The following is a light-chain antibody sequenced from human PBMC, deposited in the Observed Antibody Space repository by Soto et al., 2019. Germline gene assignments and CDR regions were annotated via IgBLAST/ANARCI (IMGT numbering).Light chain of an antibody. CDR3: QQYKDYVLT. J-gene: IGKJ4*01. V-gene: IGKV1-5*01. Sequence: DFQMTQSPSTLSASVGDRVTITCRASQSISGWLAWYQQKPGEAPRLLIYEASTLGSGVPSRFSGSGSGTEFSLTISSLQPSDLATYYCQQYKDYVLTFGGGTKVDIK. CDR2: EAS. CDR1: QSISGW.